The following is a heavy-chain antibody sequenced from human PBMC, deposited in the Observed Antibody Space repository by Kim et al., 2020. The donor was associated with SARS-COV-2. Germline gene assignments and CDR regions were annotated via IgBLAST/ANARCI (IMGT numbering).Heavy chain of an antibody. V-gene: IGHV4-34*01. CDR1: GGSFSGYY. Sequence: SETLSLTCAVYGGSFSGYYWSWIRQPPGKGLEWIGEINHSGSTNYNPSLKSRVTISVDTSKNQFSLKLSSVTAADTAVYYCARGKPGIAAAGVKPFDYWGQGTLVTVSS. CDR2: INHSGST. CDR3: ARGKPGIAAAGVKPFDY. J-gene: IGHJ4*02. D-gene: IGHD6-13*01.